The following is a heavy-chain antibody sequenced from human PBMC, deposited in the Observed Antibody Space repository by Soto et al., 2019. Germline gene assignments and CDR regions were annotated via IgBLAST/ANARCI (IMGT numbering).Heavy chain of an antibody. CDR2: IYWDGDK. Sequence: QITLNESGPAVVKPTETLTLTCTFSGFSLTTSGVGVGWVRQSPGKAPEWLAFIYWDGDKLYSTSLKSRLTITKDTSTNQVVLTMANVDPADTATYYCAHRVLRAVFGLVTTTAIYFDFWGQGTPVVVSS. J-gene: IGHJ4*02. CDR1: GFSLTTSGVG. V-gene: IGHV2-5*02. D-gene: IGHD3-3*01. CDR3: AHRVLRAVFGLVTTTAIYFDF.